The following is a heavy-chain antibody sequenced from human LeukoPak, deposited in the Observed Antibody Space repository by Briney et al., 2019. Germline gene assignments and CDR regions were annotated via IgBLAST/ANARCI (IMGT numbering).Heavy chain of an antibody. CDR2: IYYSGST. J-gene: IGHJ4*02. CDR3: ARDGHEGEWLV. D-gene: IGHD3-3*01. V-gene: IGHV4-61*08. CDR1: GFSLNTGGMR. Sequence: SQTLTLTCTFSGFSLNTGGMRVSWIRQPPGKGLEWIGYIYYSGSTNYNPSLKSRVTISVDTSKNQFSLKLSSVTAADTAVYYCARDGHEGEWLVWGQGTLVTVSS.